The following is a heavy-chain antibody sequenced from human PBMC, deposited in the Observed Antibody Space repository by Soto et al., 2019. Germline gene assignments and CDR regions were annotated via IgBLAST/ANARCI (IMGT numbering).Heavy chain of an antibody. V-gene: IGHV3-23*01. Sequence: EVQLLESGGGLVQPGGSLRLSCAASGFTFSSYAMAWVRQAPGKGLEWVSGISGSGATTSYADSVKGRFTVSRDNSKNTLYLQMNSQRVEDTAVYHCAKLRYFDWSAYNWFEYWGQGTPVTGSS. CDR1: GFTFSSYA. CDR2: ISGSGATT. CDR3: AKLRYFDWSAYNWFEY. J-gene: IGHJ5*01. D-gene: IGHD3-9*01.